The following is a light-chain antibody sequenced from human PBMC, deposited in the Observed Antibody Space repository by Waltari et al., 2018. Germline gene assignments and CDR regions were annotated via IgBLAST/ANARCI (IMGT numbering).Light chain of an antibody. J-gene: IGKJ3*01. CDR1: QSVGDL. CDR2: DAS. V-gene: IGKV3-11*01. CDR3: QQRNSWPLT. Sequence: EIVLTQSPVTLSLSPGEGATLSCKTSQSVGDLLAWYPQRPGQPPRLLIYDASLRAAGIPARFSSSGSGTDFTLTISSLESEDSAVYFCQQRNSWPLTFGPGTTV.